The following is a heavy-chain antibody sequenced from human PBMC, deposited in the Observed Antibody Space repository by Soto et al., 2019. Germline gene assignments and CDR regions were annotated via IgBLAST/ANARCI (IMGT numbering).Heavy chain of an antibody. CDR2: INHSGST. V-gene: IGHV4-34*01. Sequence: PSETLSLTCAVYGGSFSGYYWSWIRQPPGKGLEWIGEINHSGSTNYNPSLKSRVTISVDTSKNQLSLKLSSLRAEDTAVYYCAKESYCSNSRCWGDNWFDPWGQGTLVTVSS. D-gene: IGHD2-15*01. CDR1: GGSFSGYY. J-gene: IGHJ5*02. CDR3: AKESYCSNSRCWGDNWFDP.